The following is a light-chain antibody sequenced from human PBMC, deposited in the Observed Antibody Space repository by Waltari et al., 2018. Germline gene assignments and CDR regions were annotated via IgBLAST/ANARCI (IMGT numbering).Light chain of an antibody. CDR3: HQYNSWPPYT. V-gene: IGKV3-15*01. CDR2: GAS. CDR1: QNLGNN. J-gene: IGKJ2*01. Sequence: EIVMTQSPDTLSVSPGERATLSCSASQNLGNNLAWYQQKPGQAPRLLIYGASSTALGIPDRFSGSGSGTEFTLTISSLQAEDFAVYLCHQYNSWPPYTFGQGTKLEIK.